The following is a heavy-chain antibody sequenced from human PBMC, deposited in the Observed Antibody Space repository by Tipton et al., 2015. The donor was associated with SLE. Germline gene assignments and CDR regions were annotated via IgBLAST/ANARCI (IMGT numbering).Heavy chain of an antibody. CDR1: GFTFSSFW. V-gene: IGHV3-74*01. D-gene: IGHD6-19*01. J-gene: IGHJ6*02. CDR3: GRGVYSESSVGMDV. CDR2: IRREGSTT. Sequence: SLRLSCAASGFTFSSFWMHWVRQAPGKGLVWISRIRREGSTTYYTDYVKGRFTISRDNAKNKVYPQMNSLSGDDTAVYYCGRGVYSESSVGMDVWGQGTTVTVSS.